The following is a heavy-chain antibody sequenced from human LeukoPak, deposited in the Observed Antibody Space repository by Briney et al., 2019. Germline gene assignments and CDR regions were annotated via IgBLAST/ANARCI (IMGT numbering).Heavy chain of an antibody. CDR2: IYYSGST. CDR1: GGSISSYY. CDR3: ARGDGSGSIPLDY. J-gene: IGHJ4*02. D-gene: IGHD3-10*01. V-gene: IGHV4-59*01. Sequence: SETLSLTCTVSGGSISSYYWSWIRQPPGKGLEGIGYIYYSGSTNYNPSLKSRVTISVDTSKNQFSLKLSSVTAADTAVYYCARGDGSGSIPLDYWGQGTLVTVSS.